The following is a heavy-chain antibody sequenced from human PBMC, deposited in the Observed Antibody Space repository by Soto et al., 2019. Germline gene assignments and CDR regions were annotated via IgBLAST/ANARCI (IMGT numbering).Heavy chain of an antibody. CDR1: GGSIISDGYS. V-gene: IGHV4-30-2*01. CDR2: IYEGGNT. J-gene: IGHJ3*02. CDR3: VRRSPEDAFDI. Sequence: SETLSLTCAVSGGSIISDGYSWSWIRQPPGKGLQWIGHIYEGGNTYYTPSLESRVAISTDKSKNQFSLRLSSVTAADTAVYYCVRRSPEDAFDIWGQGXMVTVSS.